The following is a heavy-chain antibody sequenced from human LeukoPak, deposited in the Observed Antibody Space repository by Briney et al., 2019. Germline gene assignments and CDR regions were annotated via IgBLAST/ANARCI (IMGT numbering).Heavy chain of an antibody. D-gene: IGHD4-17*01. CDR1: GGSISSYY. V-gene: IGHV4-59*08. CDR3: ARHALYGEVDY. Sequence: PSETLSLTCTVSGGSISSYYWSWIRQPPGKGLEWIGYIYYSGTTNYNPSLKSRVTISIDTSKNQFSLKLSSVPAADTAVYYCARHALYGEVDYWGQGTLVTVSS. J-gene: IGHJ4*02. CDR2: IYYSGTT.